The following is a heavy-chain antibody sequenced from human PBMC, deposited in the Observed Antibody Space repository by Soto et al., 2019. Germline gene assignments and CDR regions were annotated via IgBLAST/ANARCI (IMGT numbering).Heavy chain of an antibody. Sequence: EVRLVESGGGLVQPGGSLRLSCAASGFTFSSYWMHWVRQAPGKGLVWVSRIDGDGNTIIYADSVKGRFTISRDNAKNTLYLQMNSLRAEDTAVYYCAYFQGAKAGGYYYYMDVWGKGTTVTVSS. CDR2: IDGDGNTI. D-gene: IGHD1-26*01. CDR1: GFTFSSYW. CDR3: AYFQGAKAGGYYYYMDV. J-gene: IGHJ6*03. V-gene: IGHV3-74*01.